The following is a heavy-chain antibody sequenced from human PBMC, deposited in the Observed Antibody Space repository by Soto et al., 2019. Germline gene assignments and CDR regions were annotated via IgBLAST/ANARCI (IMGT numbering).Heavy chain of an antibody. D-gene: IGHD2-2*01. J-gene: IGHJ4*02. CDR2: ISSDGSTT. CDR3: ASLYSSSVSLDY. V-gene: IGHV3-74*01. Sequence: EVQLVESGGGLVQPGGSLRLSCAASGFTFGSNWMHWVRQAPGKGLVWVSHISSDGSTTNYAGSVKGRFTISRDNAKNTLYLQMKSLRAEDTAVYYCASLYSSSVSLDYWGQGTLVTVSS. CDR1: GFTFGSNW.